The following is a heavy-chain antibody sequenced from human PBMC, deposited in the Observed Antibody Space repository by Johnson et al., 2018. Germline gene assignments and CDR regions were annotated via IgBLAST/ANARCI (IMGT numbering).Heavy chain of an antibody. Sequence: QVRLVESGGGVVQPGRSLRLSCAASGFTFSSSGMHWVRQAPGKGLEWVAVISYDGSNKYYADSVKGRFTISMDNSKNTLYLEMNSLRAEDTARDSCAKDQVAMVRGVPCYMDVWGKGTTVTVSS. J-gene: IGHJ6*03. D-gene: IGHD3-10*01. CDR2: ISYDGSNK. CDR3: AKDQVAMVRGVPCYMDV. CDR1: GFTFSSSG. V-gene: IGHV3-30*18.